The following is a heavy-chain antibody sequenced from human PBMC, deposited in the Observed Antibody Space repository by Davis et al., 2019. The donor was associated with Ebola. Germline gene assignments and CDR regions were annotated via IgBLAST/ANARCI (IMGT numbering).Heavy chain of an antibody. CDR2: ISGDGGST. Sequence: GESLKISCAASGFTFDDYAMHWVRQAPGKGLEWVSLISGDGGSTYYADSVKGRFTISRDNSKNSLYLQMNSLRAEDTAVYYCARAVGPSHFDYWGQGTLVTVSS. CDR1: GFTFDDYA. CDR3: ARAVGPSHFDY. J-gene: IGHJ4*02. V-gene: IGHV3-43*02.